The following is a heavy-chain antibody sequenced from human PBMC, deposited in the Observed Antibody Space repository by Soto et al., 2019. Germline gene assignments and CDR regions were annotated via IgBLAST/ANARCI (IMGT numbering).Heavy chain of an antibody. CDR1: GFTFSSYA. Sequence: GGSLRLSCAASGFTFSSYAMSWVRQAPGKGLEWVSGISGSGDSTYYADSVKGRFTISRDDPKNTLYLQMNSLRAEDTAVYYCAKDEDGSGSYYKGTYDPWGQGTLVTVSS. CDR3: AKDEDGSGSYYKGTYDP. CDR2: ISGSGDST. J-gene: IGHJ5*02. D-gene: IGHD3-10*01. V-gene: IGHV3-23*01.